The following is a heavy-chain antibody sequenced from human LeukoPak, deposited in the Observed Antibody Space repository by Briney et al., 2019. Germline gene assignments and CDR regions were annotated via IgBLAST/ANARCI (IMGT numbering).Heavy chain of an antibody. J-gene: IGHJ4*02. D-gene: IGHD4-17*01. V-gene: IGHV3-9*01. CDR3: AKSIDYGEFDY. Sequence: GGSLRLSCAASGFTFDDYAMHWVRQAPGKGLEWVSGISWNSGSIGYADSVKGRFTISRDNSKNTLYLQMNSLRAEDTAVYYCAKSIDYGEFDYWGQGTLVTVSS. CDR1: GFTFDDYA. CDR2: ISWNSGSI.